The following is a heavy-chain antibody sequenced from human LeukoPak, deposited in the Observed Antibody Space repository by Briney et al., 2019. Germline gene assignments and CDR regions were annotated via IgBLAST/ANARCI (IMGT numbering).Heavy chain of an antibody. CDR3: ARWNDEGY. Sequence: GKSLIISCAASGFTFGNSAMIWVRQAPGKGLVWVSRINSDGSSTSYADSVKGRFTISRDDAKNTLYLQMNSLRAEDTAVYYCARWNDEGYWGQGTLVTASS. D-gene: IGHD1-1*01. V-gene: IGHV3-74*01. CDR1: GFTFGNSA. J-gene: IGHJ4*02. CDR2: INSDGSST.